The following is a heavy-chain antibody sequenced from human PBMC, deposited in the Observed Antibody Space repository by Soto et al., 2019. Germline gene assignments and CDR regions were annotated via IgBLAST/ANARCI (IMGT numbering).Heavy chain of an antibody. CDR3: AKPEEVVRGFDF. CDR1: GFSFSSYW. J-gene: IGHJ4*02. D-gene: IGHD6-6*01. CDR2: ISGTGGAA. V-gene: IGHV3-23*01. Sequence: GWSLRLSCAALGFSFSSYWRHWVRQAPGKGLEWVAAISGTGGAAYYADSVKGRFTISRDNSRNPLFLQMHSLRVDDTAIYYCAKPEEVVRGFDFWGLGTLVTVSS.